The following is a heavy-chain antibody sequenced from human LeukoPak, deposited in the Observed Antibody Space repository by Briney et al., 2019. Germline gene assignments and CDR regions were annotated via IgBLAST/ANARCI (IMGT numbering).Heavy chain of an antibody. J-gene: IGHJ4*02. V-gene: IGHV3-64*01. Sequence: PGGSLRLSCAASGFTFSSYAMHWVRQAPGKGLEYVSAISSNGGSTYYANSVKGRFTISRDNSKNTLYLQMGSLRAEDMAVYYCARLGIYYDSSGYYDYWGQGTLVTVSS. CDR3: ARLGIYYDSSGYYDY. CDR2: ISSNGGST. D-gene: IGHD3-22*01. CDR1: GFTFSSYA.